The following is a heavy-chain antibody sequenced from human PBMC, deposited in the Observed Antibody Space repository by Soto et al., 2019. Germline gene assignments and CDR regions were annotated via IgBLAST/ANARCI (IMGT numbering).Heavy chain of an antibody. CDR1: GFTFSTYA. D-gene: IGHD6-13*01. J-gene: IGHJ4*02. CDR3: ARDGDSTSWSDCDY. Sequence: GGSLRLSCAASGFTFSTYAMNWVRQAPGKGLEWLSYIDSSGRTTYHADSVRGRFTVSRDNAKNSLYLQMTGLRDEDTAVYYCARDGDSTSWSDCDYWGQGTLVTVSS. CDR2: IDSSGRTT. V-gene: IGHV3-48*02.